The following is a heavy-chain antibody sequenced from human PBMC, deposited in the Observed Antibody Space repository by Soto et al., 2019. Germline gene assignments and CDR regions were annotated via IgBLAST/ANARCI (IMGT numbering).Heavy chain of an antibody. J-gene: IGHJ6*02. CDR2: MNPNSGNT. CDR3: AGPSSWSPYYYYGMDV. CDR1: GYTFTSYD. V-gene: IGHV1-8*01. Sequence: SVKVSCKASGYTFTSYDINWVRQATGQGLEWMGWMNPNSGNTGYAQKFQGRVTMTRNTSISTAYMELSSLRSEDTAVYYCAGPSSWSPYYYYGMDVWGHGTTVTVSS. D-gene: IGHD6-13*01.